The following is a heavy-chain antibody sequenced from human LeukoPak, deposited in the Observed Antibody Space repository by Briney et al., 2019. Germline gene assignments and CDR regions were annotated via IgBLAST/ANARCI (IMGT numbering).Heavy chain of an antibody. CDR3: LRLGATNFDY. J-gene: IGHJ4*02. V-gene: IGHV1-2*02. D-gene: IGHD1-26*01. CDR1: GYTFIDYY. Sequence: ASVTVSCKGSGYTFIDYYIHWVRQAPGQGLEFLGWISPDSGGTNYPQKFQGKVTLTRDTSNSTDYMELSRLRSDDTAVYYCLRLGATNFDYWGQGTLVTVSS. CDR2: ISPDSGGT.